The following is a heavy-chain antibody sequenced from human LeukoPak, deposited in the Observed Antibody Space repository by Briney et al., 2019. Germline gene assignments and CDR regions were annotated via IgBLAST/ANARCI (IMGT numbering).Heavy chain of an antibody. Sequence: ASVKVSCKASGYTFGTSSITWGRQAPGQRLEWMGWISPNNGNTHYAQGVQGRVTMTPDTSRSTAYMELRSLRSDDTAVYYCTRVRNSNNWWGPFDIWGQGTMVTVSS. D-gene: IGHD1-1*01. V-gene: IGHV1-18*01. CDR1: GYTFGTSS. CDR3: TRVRNSNNWWGPFDI. CDR2: ISPNNGNT. J-gene: IGHJ3*02.